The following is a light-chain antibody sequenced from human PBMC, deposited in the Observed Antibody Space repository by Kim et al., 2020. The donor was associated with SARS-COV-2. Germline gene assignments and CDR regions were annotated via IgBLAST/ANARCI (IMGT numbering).Light chain of an antibody. V-gene: IGKV3-20*01. CDR1: QSASRCY. Sequence: PGERATLPRRGSQSASRCYVAWHQQKPSQAPRLLIYGASSSATGIPDMFSGSGSGTDFTITISRLEPEDFAVYYCQQYGSSPFTFGPGTKVDI. CDR3: QQYGSSPFT. J-gene: IGKJ3*01. CDR2: GAS.